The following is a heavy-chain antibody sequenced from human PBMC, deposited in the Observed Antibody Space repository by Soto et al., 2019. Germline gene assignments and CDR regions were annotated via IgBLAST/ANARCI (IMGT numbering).Heavy chain of an antibody. CDR1: GGSITSYY. CDR3: ARGRLWGGSYTFDY. D-gene: IGHD1-26*01. CDR2: IYYSGST. Sequence: QVQLQESGPGLVKPSETQSLTCSVSGGSITSYYWSWIRQPPGKGLEWIGHIYYSGSTNYNPSLKSRVTISVDTSMNQISLKLSSVTAADTAVYYCARGRLWGGSYTFDYWGQGTLVTVSS. J-gene: IGHJ4*02. V-gene: IGHV4-59*01.